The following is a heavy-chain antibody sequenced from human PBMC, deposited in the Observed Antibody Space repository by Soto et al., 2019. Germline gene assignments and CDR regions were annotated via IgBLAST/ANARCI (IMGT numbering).Heavy chain of an antibody. CDR2: ISYDGSNK. D-gene: IGHD3-3*01. V-gene: IGHV3-30*03. CDR3: ARNGVYVSVDH. CDR1: GFTFSSYG. J-gene: IGHJ4*02. Sequence: PGESLKISCAASGFTFSSYGMHWVRQAPGKGLEWVAVISYDGSNKYYADSVKGRFTISRDNSKNTLYLQMDSLRAEDTAVYYCARNGVYVSVDHWGQGTLVTVSS.